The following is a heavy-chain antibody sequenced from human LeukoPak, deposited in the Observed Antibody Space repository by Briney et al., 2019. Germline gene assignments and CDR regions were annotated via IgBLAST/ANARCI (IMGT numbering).Heavy chain of an antibody. CDR1: GFTFSSYG. CDR3: SRDQTPYY. D-gene: IGHD5-24*01. Sequence: GGTLRLSCAASGFTFSSYGMSWVRQAPGKGLEWVSAISGSGGSTYYADSVKGRFTISRDNSKNTLYLQMNSLKTEDTAVYFCSRDQTPYYWGQGTLVTVSS. CDR2: ISGSGGST. V-gene: IGHV3-23*01. J-gene: IGHJ4*02.